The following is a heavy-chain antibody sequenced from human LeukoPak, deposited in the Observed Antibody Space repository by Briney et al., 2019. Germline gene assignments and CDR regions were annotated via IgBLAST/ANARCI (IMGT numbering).Heavy chain of an antibody. V-gene: IGHV1-69*13. CDR3: ANRGGGGIGMGILGSYDF. Sequence: SVKVSCKASGGTFSSNAISWVRQAPGQGLEWMGGIIPIFGTPNYAHNFQDRVTITADESTSTAYMELGALRSEDTAVYYCANRGGGGIGMGILGSYDFWGQGTLVTVSS. D-gene: IGHD6-13*01. CDR1: GGTFSSNA. J-gene: IGHJ4*02. CDR2: IIPIFGTP.